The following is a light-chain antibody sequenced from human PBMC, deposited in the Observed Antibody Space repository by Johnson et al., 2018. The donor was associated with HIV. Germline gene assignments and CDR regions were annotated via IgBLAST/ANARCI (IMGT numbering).Light chain of an antibody. CDR1: SSNIGNNY. V-gene: IGLV1-51*02. Sequence: QSVLTQSPSVSAAPGQKVTISCSGSSSNIGNNYVSWYQQLPGTAPKLLIYENNRRPSGIPDRFSGSKSGTSATLVITGLQTGDEADYYCGTWDSSLNSGVFGNGTKVTVL. CDR3: GTWDSSLNSGV. CDR2: ENN. J-gene: IGLJ1*01.